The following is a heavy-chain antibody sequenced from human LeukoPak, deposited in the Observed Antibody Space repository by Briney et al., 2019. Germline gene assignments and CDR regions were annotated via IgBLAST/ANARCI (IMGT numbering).Heavy chain of an antibody. D-gene: IGHD3-22*01. CDR2: IYYSGST. CDR1: GGSISSYY. Sequence: SETLSLTCTVSGGSISSYYWSWIRQPPGKELEWIGYIYYSGSTNYNPSLKSRVTISADTSKNQFSLKLSSVTAADTAVYYCARHGTHYDSSGYPEDAFDIWGQGTMVTVSS. J-gene: IGHJ3*02. CDR3: ARHGTHYDSSGYPEDAFDI. V-gene: IGHV4-59*08.